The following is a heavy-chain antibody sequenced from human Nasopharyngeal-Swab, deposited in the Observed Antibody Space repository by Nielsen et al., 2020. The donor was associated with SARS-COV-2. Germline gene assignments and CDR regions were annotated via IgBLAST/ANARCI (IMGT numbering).Heavy chain of an antibody. CDR2: ISYDGSNK. J-gene: IGHJ4*02. Sequence: VCQAPGKGLEWVAVISYDGSNKYYADSVKGRFTISRDNSKNTLYLQMNSLRAEDTAVYYCAKSSVPDYWGQGTLVTVSS. D-gene: IGHD1-1*01. CDR3: AKSSVPDY. V-gene: IGHV3-30*18.